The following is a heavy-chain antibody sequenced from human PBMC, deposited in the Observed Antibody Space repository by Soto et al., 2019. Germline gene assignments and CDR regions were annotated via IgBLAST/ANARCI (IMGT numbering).Heavy chain of an antibody. CDR1: GYIFSNYG. V-gene: IGHV1-18*01. Sequence: QVQLVQSGGEMKKPGASVKVSCKASGYIFSNYGLNWVRQAPGQGLEWRGGISANKTHTKYAQKVPERLTLATTTITNPVHMELRRLRSAGSAMYYWAREPYDVFWTGDSYVDYWGQGTLVTVSS. CDR3: AREPYDVFWTGDSYVDY. J-gene: IGHJ4*02. D-gene: IGHD3-3*01. CDR2: ISANKTHT.